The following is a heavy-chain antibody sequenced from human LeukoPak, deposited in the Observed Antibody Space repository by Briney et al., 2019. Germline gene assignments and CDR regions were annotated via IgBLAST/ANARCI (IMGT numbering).Heavy chain of an antibody. J-gene: IGHJ3*02. V-gene: IGHV3-21*01. Sequence: PEGSLRLSCAASGFTVSSNYMSWVRQAPGKGLEWVSYISTSSSYIYYVDSVKGRFTVSRDNAKSSLYLQMNSLRAEDTAIYYCARDFSYGSGSYYAAFDIWGQGTMVTVSS. CDR2: ISTSSSYI. D-gene: IGHD3-10*01. CDR3: ARDFSYGSGSYYAAFDI. CDR1: GFTVSSNY.